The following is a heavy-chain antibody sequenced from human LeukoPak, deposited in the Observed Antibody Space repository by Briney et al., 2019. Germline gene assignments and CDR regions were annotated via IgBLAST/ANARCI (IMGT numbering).Heavy chain of an antibody. V-gene: IGHV3-23*01. D-gene: IGHD6-13*01. CDR2: ISGSGGST. J-gene: IGHJ4*02. Sequence: GGSLRLSCAASGFTFSSYAMSWVRQAPGKGLEWVSAISGSGGSTYYADSVKGWFTISGDNSENTLYLQMNSLRAEDTAVYYCAKYYSSSWHLFDYWGQGTLVTVSS. CDR3: AKYYSSSWHLFDY. CDR1: GFTFSSYA.